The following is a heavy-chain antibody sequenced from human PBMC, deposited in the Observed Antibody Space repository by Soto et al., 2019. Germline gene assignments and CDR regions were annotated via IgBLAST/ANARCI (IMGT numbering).Heavy chain of an antibody. J-gene: IGHJ5*02. CDR3: ARGKSIGP. D-gene: IGHD3-3*02. Sequence: QVQLQESGPGLVKPSETLSLTCTVSGGSISTYYWTWIRQPPGKGLEWIGYVHYSGTTNYNPSLKSRVTMSVDTSKNQFSLKLRSVTAADTAVYYCARGKSIGPWGQGILVTVSS. CDR1: GGSISTYY. V-gene: IGHV4-59*01. CDR2: VHYSGTT.